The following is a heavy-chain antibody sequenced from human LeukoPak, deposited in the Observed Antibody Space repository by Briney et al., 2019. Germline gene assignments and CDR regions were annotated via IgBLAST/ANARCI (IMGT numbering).Heavy chain of an antibody. Sequence: SETLSLTCTVSGASISSGSYYWGWIRQPPGRGLEWIGGIYYSGNTYYNPSLKSRVTISVDTSKNQFSLELNSVTAADTAVYYCARQVRYSGTYYIDYWGQGTLVTVSS. CDR1: GASISSGSYY. D-gene: IGHD1-26*01. CDR3: ARQVRYSGTYYIDY. J-gene: IGHJ4*02. CDR2: IYYSGNT. V-gene: IGHV4-39*01.